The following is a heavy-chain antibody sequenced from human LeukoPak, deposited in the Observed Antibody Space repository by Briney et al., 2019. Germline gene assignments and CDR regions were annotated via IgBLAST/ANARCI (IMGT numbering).Heavy chain of an antibody. J-gene: IGHJ6*04. V-gene: IGHV3-23*01. CDR1: GFTFSNYA. CDR2: INGIGGST. Sequence: GGSLRLSCAASGFTFSNYAMNWVRQAPGKGLEWVSSINGIGGSTYYADSVKGRFTISRDNSKNTLYLQMNSLRAEDTAVYYCAELGITMIGGVWGKGTTVTISS. D-gene: IGHD3-10*02. CDR3: AELGITMIGGV.